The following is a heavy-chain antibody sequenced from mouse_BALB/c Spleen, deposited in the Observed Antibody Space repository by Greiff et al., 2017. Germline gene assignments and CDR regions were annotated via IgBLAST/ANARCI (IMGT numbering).Heavy chain of an antibody. CDR2: INPSSGYT. V-gene: IGHV1-4*01. CDR3: ARTLYYDYDVGAMGY. CDR1: GYTFTSYT. D-gene: IGHD2-4*01. Sequence: QVQLQQSGAELARPGASVKMSCKASGYTFTSYTMHWVKQRPGQGLEWIGYINPSSGYTNYNQKFKDKATLTADKSSSTAYMQLSSLTSEDSAVYYCARTLYYDYDVGAMGYWGQGTSVTVSS. J-gene: IGHJ4*01.